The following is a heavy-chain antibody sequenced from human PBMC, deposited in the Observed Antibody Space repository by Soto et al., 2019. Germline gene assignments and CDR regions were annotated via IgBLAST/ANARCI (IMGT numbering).Heavy chain of an antibody. V-gene: IGHV3-48*02. CDR1: GFTFSSYS. CDR2: ISSSSSTI. D-gene: IGHD2-2*01. J-gene: IGHJ4*02. Sequence: EVQLVESGGGLVQPGGSLRLSCAASGFTFSSYSMNWVRQAPGKGLEWVSYISSSSSTIYYADSVKGRFTISRDNAKNSLYLQMHSMRDEDTAVYYCARDTTGFYCSSTSCPRFDYWGQGTLVTVSS. CDR3: ARDTTGFYCSSTSCPRFDY.